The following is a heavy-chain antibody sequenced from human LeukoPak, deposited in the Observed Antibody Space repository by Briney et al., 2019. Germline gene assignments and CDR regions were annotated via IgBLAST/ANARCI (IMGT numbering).Heavy chain of an antibody. CDR3: AAGRVGATCCWLDP. V-gene: IGHV1-69-2*01. Sequence: ASVKVSCKVSGYTFTDYYMHWVQQAPGKGLEWMGLVDPEDGETIYAEKFQGRVTITADTSTDTAYMELSSLRSEDTAVYYCAAGRVGATCCWLDPWGQGTLVTVSS. J-gene: IGHJ5*02. CDR2: VDPEDGET. D-gene: IGHD1-26*01. CDR1: GYTFTDYY.